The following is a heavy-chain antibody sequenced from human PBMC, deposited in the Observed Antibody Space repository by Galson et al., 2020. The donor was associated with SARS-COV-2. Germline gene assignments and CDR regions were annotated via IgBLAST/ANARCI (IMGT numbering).Heavy chain of an antibody. CDR1: GYSFTSYW. CDR3: AGQSGYMGLAAAGIGFDH. J-gene: IGHJ4*02. V-gene: IGHV5-51*01. CDR2: IYPGDSDT. Sequence: GESLKISCKGSGYSFTSYWIGWVRQMPGKGLEWLGIIYPGDSDTRYSPSFQGPVTISADKSISTAYLQWSSLKASDAAMYYCAGQSGYMGLAAAGIGFDHWGLGTRVTVAS. D-gene: IGHD6-13*01.